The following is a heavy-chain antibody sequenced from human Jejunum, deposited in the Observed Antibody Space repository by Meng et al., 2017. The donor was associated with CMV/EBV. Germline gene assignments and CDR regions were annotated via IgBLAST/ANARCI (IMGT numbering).Heavy chain of an antibody. CDR2: INGDGTSS. J-gene: IGHJ4*01. CDR1: GFPFSHYW. Sequence: SGFPFSHYWMHWVRHAPGKGLMLVSRINGDGTSSGYADSVKGRFTISRDNANNMLYLQLDSLRAEDTAVYYCVKGIRIVGAPPDIWGQGNAGHRLL. D-gene: IGHD1-26*01. V-gene: IGHV3-74*01. CDR3: VKGIRIVGAPPDI.